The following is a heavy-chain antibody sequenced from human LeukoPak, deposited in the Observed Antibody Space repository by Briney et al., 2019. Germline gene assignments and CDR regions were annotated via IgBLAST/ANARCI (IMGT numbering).Heavy chain of an antibody. J-gene: IGHJ3*02. CDR3: ARPAENDAFDI. Sequence: SETLSLTCTVSGGSISSSSYYWGWIRQPPGKGLEWIGSIYYSGSTYYNPSLKSRVTISVDTSKNQFSLKLSSVTVADTAVYYCARPAENDAFDIWGQGTMVTVSS. CDR2: IYYSGST. CDR1: GGSISSSSYY. V-gene: IGHV4-39*01.